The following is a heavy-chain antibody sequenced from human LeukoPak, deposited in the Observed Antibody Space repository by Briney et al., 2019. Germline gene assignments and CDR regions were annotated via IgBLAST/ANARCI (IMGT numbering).Heavy chain of an antibody. CDR3: ARDNFHKYYDFWSGYYSDAFDI. Sequence: ASVKVSCKASGYTFTGYYMHWVRQAPGQGLEWMGWINPNSGGTNYAQKFQGRVTMTRDTSISTAYMELSRLRSDDTAVYYCARDNFHKYYDFWSGYYSDAFDIWGQGKMVTVSS. CDR1: GYTFTGYY. V-gene: IGHV1-2*02. CDR2: INPNSGGT. J-gene: IGHJ3*02. D-gene: IGHD3-3*01.